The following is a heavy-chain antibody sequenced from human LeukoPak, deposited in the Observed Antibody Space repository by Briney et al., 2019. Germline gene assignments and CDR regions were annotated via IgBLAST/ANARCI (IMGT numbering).Heavy chain of an antibody. Sequence: ASVKVSCKASGYTFTGYYMHWVRQAPGQGLEWMGWINPNSGGTNYAQKFQGRVTMTRDTSISTAYMELSRLRSDDTAVYYCARVPDPWISGNYYCYMDVWGKGTTVTISS. CDR3: ARVPDPWISGNYYCYMDV. CDR2: INPNSGGT. D-gene: IGHD3-10*01. CDR1: GYTFTGYY. J-gene: IGHJ6*03. V-gene: IGHV1-2*02.